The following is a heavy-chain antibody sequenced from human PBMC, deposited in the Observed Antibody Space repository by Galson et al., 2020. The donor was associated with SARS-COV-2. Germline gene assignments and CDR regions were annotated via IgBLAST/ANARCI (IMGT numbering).Heavy chain of an antibody. Sequence: TGGSLRLSCAASGFTVSSNYMSWVRQAPGKGLEWVSVIYSGGSTYYADSVKCRFTISRDNSKNTLYLQMNSLRAEDTAVYYCARGYCTNGVCYADAFDIWGQGTMVTVSS. D-gene: IGHD2-8*01. J-gene: IGHJ3*02. V-gene: IGHV3-66*01. CDR1: GFTVSSNY. CDR2: IYSGGST. CDR3: ARGYCTNGVCYADAFDI.